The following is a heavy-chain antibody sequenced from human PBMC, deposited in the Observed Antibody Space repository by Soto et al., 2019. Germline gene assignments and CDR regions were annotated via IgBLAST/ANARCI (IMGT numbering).Heavy chain of an antibody. CDR3: ARARITMIAPLDY. CDR1: GGSLSGYY. J-gene: IGHJ4*02. CDR2: INHSGST. Sequence: SETLSLTCAVYGGSLSGYYWSWIRQPPGKGLEWIGEINHSGSTNYNPSLKSRVTISVDTSKNQFSLKLSSVTAADTAVYYCARARITMIAPLDYWGQGTLVTVSS. D-gene: IGHD3-22*01. V-gene: IGHV4-34*01.